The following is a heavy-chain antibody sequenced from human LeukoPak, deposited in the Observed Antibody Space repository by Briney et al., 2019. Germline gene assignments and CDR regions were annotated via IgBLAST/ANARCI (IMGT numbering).Heavy chain of an antibody. CDR3: ARVDGGMYDSSGYFDY. CDR2: IYSGGNI. CDR1: EFTVSSNY. Sequence: GGSLRLSCAVSEFTVSSNYVIWIRQAPGKGLEWVSVIYSGGNIFYADSVKGRFTISRDNSKNTLYLQMNSLRVEDTAVYYCARVDGGMYDSSGYFDYWGQGTLVTVSS. D-gene: IGHD3-22*01. V-gene: IGHV3-66*01. J-gene: IGHJ4*02.